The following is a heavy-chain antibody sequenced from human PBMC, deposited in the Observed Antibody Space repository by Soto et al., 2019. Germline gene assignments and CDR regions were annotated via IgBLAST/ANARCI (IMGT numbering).Heavy chain of an antibody. Sequence: LRLSCTAAGFTFGDYAMSWVRQAPGKGLEWVGFIRSKASGGTAEYAASVKGRFTFSRDDSKRIAYLQMNSLKTEDTAIYYCTRDQPITPWGQGTMVTVSS. CDR3: TRDQPITP. CDR2: IRSKASGGTA. J-gene: IGHJ3*01. D-gene: IGHD3-10*01. V-gene: IGHV3-49*04. CDR1: GFTFGDYA.